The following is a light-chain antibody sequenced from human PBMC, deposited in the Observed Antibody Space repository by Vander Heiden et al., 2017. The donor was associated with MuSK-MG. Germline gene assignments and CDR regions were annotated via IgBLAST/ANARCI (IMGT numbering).Light chain of an antibody. Sequence: DIQMTQSPSSLSASVGDRVTITCRASQSISSYLNWYQQKPGKAPKLLIYAASSFLSGVPSTFSGSGSGTDFTLTIIRLQPEDFATYYCHLSDSTRRTFGQGTKVEIK. CDR1: QSISSY. CDR2: AAS. CDR3: HLSDSTRRT. V-gene: IGKV1-39*01. J-gene: IGKJ2*02.